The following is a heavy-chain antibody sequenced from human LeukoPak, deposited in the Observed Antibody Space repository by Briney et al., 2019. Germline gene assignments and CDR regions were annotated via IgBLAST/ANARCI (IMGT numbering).Heavy chain of an antibody. V-gene: IGHV4-59*01. Sequence: SETLSLTCAVSGGSISSYFWSCIRQPPGKGLEWIAYIYYSGSTNYNPSLKGRVTISVDTSRNQFSLKLSSVTAADTAVYYCARGVPTSYYYESAAYYFDYWGQGTLVTVSS. D-gene: IGHD3-22*01. CDR3: ARGVPTSYYYESAAYYFDY. J-gene: IGHJ4*02. CDR1: GGSISSYF. CDR2: IYYSGST.